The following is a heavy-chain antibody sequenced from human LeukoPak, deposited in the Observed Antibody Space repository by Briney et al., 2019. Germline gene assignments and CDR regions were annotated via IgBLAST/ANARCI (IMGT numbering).Heavy chain of an antibody. V-gene: IGHV3-64D*06. Sequence: GGSLRLSCSASGFTFSSYAMHWVRQAPGMGLEYVSAISSNGGSTYYADSVKGRFTISRDNSKNTLYLQMSSLRAEVTAVYYCVRRRTTVIDYWGQGTLVTVSS. CDR3: VRRRTTVIDY. CDR1: GFTFSSYA. J-gene: IGHJ4*02. CDR2: ISSNGGST. D-gene: IGHD4-17*01.